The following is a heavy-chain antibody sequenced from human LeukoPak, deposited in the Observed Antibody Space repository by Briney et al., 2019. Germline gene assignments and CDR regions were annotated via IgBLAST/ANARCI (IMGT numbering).Heavy chain of an antibody. CDR3: ATLKDAVTIFDN. J-gene: IGHJ4*02. CDR2: TNQDGSDK. Sequence: GGSLRLSCTASGFIFSSCWMSWVRPAPGKGVDGVASTNQDGSDKRHADSVKGLFTISRDNAKKSVYLQVNSLRAEDTAVYYCATLKDAVTIFDNWGQGTLVTVSS. CDR1: GFIFSSCW. D-gene: IGHD4-17*01. V-gene: IGHV3-7*01.